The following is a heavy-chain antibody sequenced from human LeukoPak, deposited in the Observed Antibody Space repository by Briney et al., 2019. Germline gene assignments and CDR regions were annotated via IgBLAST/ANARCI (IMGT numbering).Heavy chain of an antibody. CDR2: ISGSGGST. V-gene: IGHV3-23*01. CDR3: AKDRRAHWGYFDY. CDR1: GFTFTSYA. Sequence: PGGSLRLSCAASGFTFTSYAVSSVRQAPRKGLEWVSAISGSGGSTYYADSVKGRFTISRDNSKNTLYLQMNSLRAEDTAVYYCAKDRRAHWGYFDYWGQGTLVTVSS. D-gene: IGHD7-27*01. J-gene: IGHJ4*02.